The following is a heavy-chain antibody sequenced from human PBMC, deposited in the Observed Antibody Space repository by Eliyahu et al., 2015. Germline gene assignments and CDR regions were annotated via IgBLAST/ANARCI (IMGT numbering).Heavy chain of an antibody. CDR1: GFSPSTSGVG. CDR3: AHYYCSGGDCYSRRAYNWFDP. D-gene: IGHD2-15*01. J-gene: IGHJ5*02. Sequence: QITLKESGPTLVKPTQTLTLTCTFSGFSPSTSGVGVGWIRQPPGKALEWLALIYWDDDKRYSPSLKSRLTITKDTSKNQVVLTMTNMDPVDTGTYYCAHYYCSGGDCYSRRAYNWFDPWGQGTLVTVSS. CDR2: IYWDDDK. V-gene: IGHV2-5*02.